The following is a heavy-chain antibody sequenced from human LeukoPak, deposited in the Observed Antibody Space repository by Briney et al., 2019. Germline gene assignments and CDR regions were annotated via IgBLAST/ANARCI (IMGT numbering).Heavy chain of an antibody. CDR3: TRLGAFDI. J-gene: IGHJ3*02. V-gene: IGHV3-66*04. CDR2: LYSGGDT. Sequence: PGGSLRLSCAASGFTFSTYAMSWVRQAAGKGLECVSILYSGGDTYYPDSVEGRFTISRDNSKNTLYLQMNSLRADDTAVYYCTRLGAFDIWGQGTMVTVSS. CDR1: GFTFSTYA.